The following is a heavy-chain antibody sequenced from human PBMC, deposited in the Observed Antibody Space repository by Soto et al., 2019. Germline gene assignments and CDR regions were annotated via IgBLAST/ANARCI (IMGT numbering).Heavy chain of an antibody. J-gene: IGHJ4*02. CDR3: ARLRQFAHDS. CDR2: IDYSGST. CDR1: GGSVSIGSYY. V-gene: IGHV4-61*01. Sequence: PSETLSLTCTVSGGSVSIGSYYWSWLRQPPGKGLEWIGYIDYSGSTNYNPSFKSRLTILVDTSKNQFSLKLNSVTAADTAVYSCARLRQFAHDSWGQGTLVTVSS. D-gene: IGHD3-10*01.